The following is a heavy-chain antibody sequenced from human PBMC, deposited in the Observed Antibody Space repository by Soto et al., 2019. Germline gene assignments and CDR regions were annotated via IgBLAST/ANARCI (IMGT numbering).Heavy chain of an antibody. CDR1: GYSFTIYW. D-gene: IGHD2-15*01. Sequence: PGESLKISCKGFGYSFTIYWITCVRQMPGKGLEWMGRIDPTDSYTDYSPSFQGHVTISADKSINTAYLQWSSLKASDTGMYYCALVSTPPASWGQGTMVTVSS. J-gene: IGHJ5*02. CDR3: ALVSTPPAS. CDR2: IDPTDSYT. V-gene: IGHV5-10-1*01.